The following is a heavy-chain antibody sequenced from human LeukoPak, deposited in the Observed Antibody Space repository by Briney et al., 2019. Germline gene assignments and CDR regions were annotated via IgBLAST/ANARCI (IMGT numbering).Heavy chain of an antibody. CDR3: ARRELYSSWPFDY. D-gene: IGHD6-13*01. Sequence: SETLSLTCTVSGDSISSSSYYWGWIRQPPGKGLEWIGSIYYSGSTYYNPSLKSRVTISVDTSKNQFSLKLSSVTAADTAVYYCARRELYSSWPFDYWGQGTLVTVSS. V-gene: IGHV4-39*01. CDR2: IYYSGST. CDR1: GDSISSSSYY. J-gene: IGHJ4*02.